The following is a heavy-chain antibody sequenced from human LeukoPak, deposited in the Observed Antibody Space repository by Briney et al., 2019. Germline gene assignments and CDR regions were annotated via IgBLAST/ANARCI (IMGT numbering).Heavy chain of an antibody. CDR1: GGTFSSYA. CDR2: IIPIFGIA. J-gene: IGHJ4*02. D-gene: IGHD4-23*01. Sequence: APVKVSCKASGGTFSSYAISWVRQAPGQGLEWMGGIIPIFGIANYAQKFQGRVTITADKSTSTAYMELSSLRSEDTAVYYCARDSDYGGNLGYWGQGTLVTVSS. V-gene: IGHV1-69*10. CDR3: ARDSDYGGNLGY.